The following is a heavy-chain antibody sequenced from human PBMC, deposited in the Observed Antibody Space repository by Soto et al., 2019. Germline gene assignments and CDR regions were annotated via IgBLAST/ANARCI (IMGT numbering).Heavy chain of an antibody. V-gene: IGHV3-73*01. J-gene: IGHJ5*02. CDR1: GLTFSGSA. Sequence: GGSLRLSCAASGLTFSGSAVPWVRQASGKGLGWVGRIRSKTNNYATAYAASVTGRFTISRDDSKNTASLQMNSLKTEDTAVYYCTTDPRHYDDSSRSATWFDPWGQGTLVTVSS. CDR2: IRSKTNNYAT. D-gene: IGHD3-22*01. CDR3: TTDPRHYDDSSRSATWFDP.